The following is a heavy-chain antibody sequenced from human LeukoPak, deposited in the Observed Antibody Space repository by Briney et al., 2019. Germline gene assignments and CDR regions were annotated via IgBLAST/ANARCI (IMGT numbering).Heavy chain of an antibody. CDR3: ATARSYTNSWFFES. Sequence: GGSLRLSCAASGFTFSNYGMHWVRQAPGKGLEWVAIIWYDGSNKYYADSVKGRFTISRDNSENTLYLQMNSLRADDTAVYYSATARSYTNSWFFESWGQGSLVSVSS. V-gene: IGHV3-33*01. J-gene: IGHJ4*02. CDR1: GFTFSNYG. CDR2: IWYDGSNK. D-gene: IGHD6-13*01.